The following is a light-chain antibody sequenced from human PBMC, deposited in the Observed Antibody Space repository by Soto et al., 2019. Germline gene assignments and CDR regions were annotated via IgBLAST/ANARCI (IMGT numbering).Light chain of an antibody. Sequence: EIVMTQSPATLSVSPGERATLSCRASQSVSSNLAWYQQKPGQAPRLLIYGASTRATGIPARFSGSGSGTDFTLTISSLQSEDFAVYYCQQYNNWLFTFGPGTKWISN. CDR2: GAS. CDR3: QQYNNWLFT. J-gene: IGKJ3*01. V-gene: IGKV3-15*01. CDR1: QSVSSN.